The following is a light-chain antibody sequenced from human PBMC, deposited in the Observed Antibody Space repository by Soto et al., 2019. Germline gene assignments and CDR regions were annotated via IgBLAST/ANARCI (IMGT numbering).Light chain of an antibody. CDR1: QSVSSGY. J-gene: IGKJ4*01. Sequence: EIVLTQSPGTLSLSPGERDTLSCRASQSVSSGYLAWYQQKPGQAPRLLIYGASSRATGIPDRFSGSGSGTDFTLTISRLEQEDFSLYYCQQYGSSPPPFGGGTKVEIK. CDR3: QQYGSSPPP. V-gene: IGKV3-20*01. CDR2: GAS.